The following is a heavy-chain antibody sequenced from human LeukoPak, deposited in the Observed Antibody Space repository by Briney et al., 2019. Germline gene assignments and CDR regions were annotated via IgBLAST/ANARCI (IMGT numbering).Heavy chain of an antibody. CDR1: GLTLSSYA. D-gene: IGHD3-22*01. CDR2: ISGSGGST. CDR3: AKDMYYDSSGVVDR. J-gene: IGHJ3*01. V-gene: IGHV3-23*01. Sequence: GWSLRLSCAASGLTLSSYAIRCVRHAPGKGLEWVSAISGSGGSTYYADSVKGRFTISRDNSKNTLYLQMNSLRAEDTAVYYCAKDMYYDSSGVVDRGGQGTMVTVS.